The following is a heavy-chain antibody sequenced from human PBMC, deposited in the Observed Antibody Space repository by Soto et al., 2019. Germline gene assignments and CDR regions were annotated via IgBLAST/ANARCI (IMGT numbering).Heavy chain of an antibody. J-gene: IGHJ4*02. CDR3: ATTAGGWELAM. CDR2: ITGSGKTI. Sequence: QVQLVESGGGLVKPGGSLRLSCAASGFTFSDYYMSWIRQAPGKGLEWVSYITGSGKTIYYAASVKGRFTIARDNAKNSLYLQMNSLRAEATAVYYCATTAGGWELAMWGQGTLVTVSS. D-gene: IGHD1-26*01. CDR1: GFTFSDYY. V-gene: IGHV3-11*01.